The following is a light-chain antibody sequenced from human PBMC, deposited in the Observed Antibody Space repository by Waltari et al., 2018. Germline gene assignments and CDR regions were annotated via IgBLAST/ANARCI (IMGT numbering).Light chain of an antibody. CDR3: QQYHDWPPVT. Sequence: TMMTQYPATLSVSPGERVTLSCRASQSVYSNLAWYQQKPGQAPRLLIYGASTRATGIPVRFSGSGSGTEFTLTISSLQSEDFAIYFCQQYHDWPPVTFGGGTKVEIK. CDR2: GAS. J-gene: IGKJ4*01. V-gene: IGKV3-15*01. CDR1: QSVYSN.